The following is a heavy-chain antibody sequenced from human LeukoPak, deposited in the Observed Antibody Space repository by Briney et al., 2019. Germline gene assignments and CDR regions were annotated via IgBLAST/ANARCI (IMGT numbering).Heavy chain of an antibody. CDR2: IYSGGST. D-gene: IGHD2-2*01. CDR3: ARDSSHYCSSTSCYSSGLDY. Sequence: GGSLRLSCAASGFTVSSNYMSWVRQAPGKGLEWVSVIYSGGSTYYADSVTGRFTISRHNSKNTLYLQMNSLRAEDTAVYYCARDSSHYCSSTSCYSSGLDYWGQGTLVTVSS. V-gene: IGHV3-53*04. CDR1: GFTVSSNY. J-gene: IGHJ4*02.